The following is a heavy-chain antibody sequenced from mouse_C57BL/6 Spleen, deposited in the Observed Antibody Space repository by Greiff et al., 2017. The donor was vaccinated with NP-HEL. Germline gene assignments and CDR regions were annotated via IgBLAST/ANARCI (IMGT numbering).Heavy chain of an antibody. Sequence: EVQLQQSVAELVRPGASVKLSCTASGFTFKNTCMHWVKQRPEQGLEWIGRIDPANGNTKYAPKFQGKATLTADTSSSTAYMQLSSLTSEDSAIYYCAGRGACAYWGQGTLVTVSA. V-gene: IGHV14-3*01. CDR3: AGRGACAY. CDR1: GFTFKNTC. J-gene: IGHJ3*01. CDR2: IDPANGNT. D-gene: IGHD1-1*01.